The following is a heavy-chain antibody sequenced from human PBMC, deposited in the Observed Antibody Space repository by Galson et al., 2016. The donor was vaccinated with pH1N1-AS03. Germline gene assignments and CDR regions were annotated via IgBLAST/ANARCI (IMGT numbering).Heavy chain of an antibody. CDR1: GFTFSDNH. J-gene: IGHJ4*02. CDR3: TRYARGPSF. V-gene: IGHV3-11*04. Sequence: LRLSCAASGFTFSDNHMSWIRQAPGRGLEYIGYISESGSGAVYRDSVKGRFTISRDNAKNSLYLQMNSLRAEDTAMYYCTRYARGPSFGGQGTLVTVSS. CDR2: ISESGSGA.